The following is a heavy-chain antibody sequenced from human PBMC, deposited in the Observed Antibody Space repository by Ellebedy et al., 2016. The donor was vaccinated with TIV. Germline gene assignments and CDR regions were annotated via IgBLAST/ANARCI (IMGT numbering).Heavy chain of an antibody. J-gene: IGHJ1*01. Sequence: ASVKVSXKASGYTFTSYDINWVRQATGQGLEWMGWMNPNSGNTGYAQKFQGRVTMTRNTSISTAYMELSSLRSEDTAVYYCARMRLVQLEEYFQHWGQGTLVTVSS. D-gene: IGHD6-19*01. CDR1: GYTFTSYD. V-gene: IGHV1-8*01. CDR3: ARMRLVQLEEYFQH. CDR2: MNPNSGNT.